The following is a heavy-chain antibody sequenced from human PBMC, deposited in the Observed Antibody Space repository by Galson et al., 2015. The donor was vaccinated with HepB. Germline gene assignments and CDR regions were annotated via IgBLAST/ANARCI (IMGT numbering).Heavy chain of an antibody. Sequence: SVKVSCKASGYTFTSYAMHWVRQAPGQRLEWMGWINAGNGNTKYSQKFQGRVTITRDTSASTAYMELSSLRSEDTAAYYCARDLYSSGWYHYFDYWGQGTLVTVSS. D-gene: IGHD6-19*01. CDR2: INAGNGNT. CDR3: ARDLYSSGWYHYFDY. V-gene: IGHV1-3*01. CDR1: GYTFTSYA. J-gene: IGHJ4*02.